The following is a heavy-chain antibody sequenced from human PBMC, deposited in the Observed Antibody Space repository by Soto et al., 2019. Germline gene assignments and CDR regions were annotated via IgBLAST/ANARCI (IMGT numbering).Heavy chain of an antibody. CDR1: AFSLNAFE. Sequence: GRSMRLSCAASAFSLNAFEMNWVRQAPGKGLEWISYISSNGRHIFYADSLQGRFSISRDTAKSSLYLQSDNLRVEDTAIYYCAREAPDSSGAVGTFDVWGQGTMVTVSS. D-gene: IGHD3-22*01. V-gene: IGHV3-48*03. CDR3: AREAPDSSGAVGTFDV. J-gene: IGHJ3*01. CDR2: ISSNGRHI.